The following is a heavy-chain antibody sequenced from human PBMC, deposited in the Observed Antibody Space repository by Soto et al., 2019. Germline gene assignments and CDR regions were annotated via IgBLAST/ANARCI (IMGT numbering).Heavy chain of an antibody. CDR1: GGTFSSYA. V-gene: IGHV1-69*13. D-gene: IGHD3-10*01. CDR3: AIGFGEFLERCTLDY. CDR2: IIPIFGTA. Sequence: GASVKVSCKASGGTFSSYAISWVRHAPGQGLEWMGGIIPIFGTANYAQKFQGRVTITADESTSTAYMELSSLRSEDTAVYYCAIGFGEFLERCTLDYWGQRRLVTVSS. J-gene: IGHJ4*02.